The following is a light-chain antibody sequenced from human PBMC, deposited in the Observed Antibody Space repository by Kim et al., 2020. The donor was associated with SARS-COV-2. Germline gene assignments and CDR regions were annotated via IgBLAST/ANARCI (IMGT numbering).Light chain of an antibody. V-gene: IGLV2-14*03. CDR2: DVS. J-gene: IGLJ1*01. Sequence: IPCPVPRRDVGGYNYVSWYQQHPGKAPKLMIYDVSNRPSGVSNRFSGSKSGNTASLTISGLQAEDEADYYCSSYTSSSTLYVFGTGTKVTVL. CDR3: SSYTSSSTLYV. CDR1: RRDVGGYNY.